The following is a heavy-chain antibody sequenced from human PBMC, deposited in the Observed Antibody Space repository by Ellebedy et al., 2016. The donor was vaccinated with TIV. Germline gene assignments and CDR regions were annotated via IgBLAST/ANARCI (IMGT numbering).Heavy chain of an antibody. D-gene: IGHD4-17*01. CDR2: IRQDGSK. V-gene: IGHV3-7*03. CDR3: ARDGAYGDYAPGQYGMDV. J-gene: IGHJ6*02. CDR1: GFSFSSYW. Sequence: GESLKISCAVSGFSFSSYWMSWVRQAPGKGLEWVANIRQDGSKNYVDSVKGRFTISRDNPKNSLYLQMNSLRVEDPAVYFCARDGAYGDYAPGQYGMDVWGQGTTVIVS.